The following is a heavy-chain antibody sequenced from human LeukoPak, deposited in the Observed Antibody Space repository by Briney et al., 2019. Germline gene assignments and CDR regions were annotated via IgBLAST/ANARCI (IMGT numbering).Heavy chain of an antibody. J-gene: IGHJ5*02. V-gene: IGHV4-34*01. Sequence: SETLSLTCAVYGGSFSCYYWSWIRQPPGKGLEWIGEINHSGSTNYNPSLKSRVTISVDTSKNQFSLKLSSVTAADTAVYYCARRRYSYGVGNWFDPWGQGTLVTVSS. CDR2: INHSGST. CDR3: ARRRYSYGVGNWFDP. CDR1: GGSFSCYY. D-gene: IGHD5-18*01.